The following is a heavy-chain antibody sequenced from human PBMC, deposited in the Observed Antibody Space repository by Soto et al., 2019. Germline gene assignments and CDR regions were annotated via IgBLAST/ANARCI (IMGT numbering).Heavy chain of an antibody. Sequence: ASVKVSCKASGYTFTTNGISWVRQAPGQGLEWMGWISANKGNTNYAQKLQGRVTMTRDTSTSTVYMELRSLRSEDTAVYYCARGSAHGFDIWGQGTMVTVSS. V-gene: IGHV1-18*01. J-gene: IGHJ3*02. CDR2: ISANKGNT. D-gene: IGHD2-15*01. CDR1: GYTFTTNG. CDR3: ARGSAHGFDI.